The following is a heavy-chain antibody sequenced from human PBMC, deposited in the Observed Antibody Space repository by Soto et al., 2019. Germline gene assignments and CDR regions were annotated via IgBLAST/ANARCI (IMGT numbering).Heavy chain of an antibody. CDR3: ARDGGGQQLHQHFDY. Sequence: GGSLRLSCAASGFTFSPYWMSWVRQAPGKGLEWVANIKQDGSEKYYVDSVKGRFIISRDNAKNSLYLQMNILRVEDTAVYYCARDGGGQQLHQHFDYWGQGTLVTVSS. J-gene: IGHJ4*02. V-gene: IGHV3-7*04. D-gene: IGHD6-13*01. CDR1: GFTFSPYW. CDR2: IKQDGSEK.